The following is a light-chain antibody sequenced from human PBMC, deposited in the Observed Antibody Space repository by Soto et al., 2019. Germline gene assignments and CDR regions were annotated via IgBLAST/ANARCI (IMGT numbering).Light chain of an antibody. Sequence: DIQMTQSPSSLSASVGDRVTITCRASQSLNRWLAWYQQKPGKAPKLLIYEASSLESGVPSRFSGRGSGTEFTLTISSLQPDDFATYYCQQYSGYSRTFGQGPKVDIK. CDR3: QQYSGYSRT. V-gene: IGKV1-5*03. CDR1: QSLNRW. CDR2: EAS. J-gene: IGKJ1*01.